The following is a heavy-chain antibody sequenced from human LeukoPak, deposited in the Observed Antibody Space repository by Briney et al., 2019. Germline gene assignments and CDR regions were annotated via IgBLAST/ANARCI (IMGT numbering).Heavy chain of an antibody. CDR1: GFTFSSYA. CDR2: ISGSGRGT. V-gene: IGHV3-23*01. CDR3: AKQFLTAVNTWPNIGFGS. D-gene: IGHD4-17*01. Sequence: PGGSLRRSCAASGFTFSSYAMSWVRQAPGKGLQWVSTISGSGRGTFYADSVKGRFTISRDNSKSTVFLQMNSLRPEDSTLYYCAKQFLTAVNTWPNIGFGSWGQGTPVIVSA. J-gene: IGHJ4*02.